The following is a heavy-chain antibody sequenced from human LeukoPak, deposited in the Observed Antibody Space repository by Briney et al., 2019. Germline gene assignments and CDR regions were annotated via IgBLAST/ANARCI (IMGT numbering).Heavy chain of an antibody. CDR3: ARGSREYDGSGDDY. CDR1: GFTFRRYS. CDR2: ISTTSSYI. J-gene: IGHJ4*02. Sequence: NPGRSLTLSCVVSGFTFRRYSMTWVRQAPGKGLVWVSCISTTSSYIYYADSVKGRFTISRDNAKNSLFLQVNSLRAEDTAVYYCARGSREYDGSGDDYWGQGTLVTVSS. D-gene: IGHD3-22*01. V-gene: IGHV3-21*01.